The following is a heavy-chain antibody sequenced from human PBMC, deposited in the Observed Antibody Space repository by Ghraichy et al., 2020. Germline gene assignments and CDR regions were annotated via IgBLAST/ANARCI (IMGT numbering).Heavy chain of an antibody. J-gene: IGHJ2*01. D-gene: IGHD1-26*01. CDR1: GGSISSSSYY. V-gene: IGHV4-39*01. CDR3: ARHEKVGATNWYFDL. Sequence: SQTLSLTCTVSGGSISSSSYYWGWIRQPPGKGLEWIGSIYYSGSTYYNPSLKSRVTISVDTSKNQFSLKLSSVTAADTAVYYCARHEKVGATNWYFDLWGRGTLVTVSS. CDR2: IYYSGST.